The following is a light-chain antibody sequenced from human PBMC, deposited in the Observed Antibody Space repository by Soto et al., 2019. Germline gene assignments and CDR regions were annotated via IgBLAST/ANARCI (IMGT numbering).Light chain of an antibody. CDR1: SSDVGSYNL. V-gene: IGLV2-23*02. CDR2: EVS. CDR3: CSYAGSSTSV. Sequence: QSVLTQPASVSGSPGQPITISCTGTSSDVGSYNLVSWYQQHPGKAPKLMVYEVSKRPSGVSNRFSGSKSGNTASLTISGLQAEDEADYYCCSYAGSSTSVFGTGTKVTVL. J-gene: IGLJ1*01.